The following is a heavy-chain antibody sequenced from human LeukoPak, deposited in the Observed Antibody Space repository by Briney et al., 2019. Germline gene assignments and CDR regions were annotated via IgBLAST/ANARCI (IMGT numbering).Heavy chain of an antibody. J-gene: IGHJ4*02. CDR3: ARDLGLDGD. CDR1: GFTFSSYS. Sequence: GGSLRLSCAASGFTFSSYSMNWVRQAPGKGLEWVSYISSSSTTIYYADSVKGRFTISRDNAKNSLYLQMNSLRAEDTAVYYCARDLGLDGDWGQGTLVTVSS. V-gene: IGHV3-48*01. CDR2: ISSSSTTI. D-gene: IGHD2-2*03.